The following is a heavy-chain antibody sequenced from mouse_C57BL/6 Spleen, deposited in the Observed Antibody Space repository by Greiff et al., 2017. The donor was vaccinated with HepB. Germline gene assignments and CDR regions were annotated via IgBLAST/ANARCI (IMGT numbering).Heavy chain of an antibody. Sequence: LVESGASVKISCKASGYAFSSYWMNWVKQRPGKGLEWIGQIYPGDVDTNYNGKFKGKATLTADKSSSTAYWQLSRLTSEDSAVYFCARNYGSSYGAMDYLGQVTPVTVSS. D-gene: IGHD1-1*01. J-gene: IGHJ4*01. CDR2: IYPGDVDT. CDR1: GYAFSSYW. CDR3: ARNYGSSYGAMDY. V-gene: IGHV1-80*01.